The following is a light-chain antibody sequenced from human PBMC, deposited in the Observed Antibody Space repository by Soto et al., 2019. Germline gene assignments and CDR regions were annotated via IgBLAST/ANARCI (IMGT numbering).Light chain of an antibody. CDR2: GAS. V-gene: IGKV3-20*01. Sequence: EIVMTQSPATLSVSPGETASLSCRASQSVSSTLAWYQQKPGQAPRLLIYGASNRATGIPDRFSGSGSGTDFTLTISRLEPEDFAVYYCQQYGSSGTFGQGTKVDIK. CDR3: QQYGSSGT. CDR1: QSVSST. J-gene: IGKJ1*01.